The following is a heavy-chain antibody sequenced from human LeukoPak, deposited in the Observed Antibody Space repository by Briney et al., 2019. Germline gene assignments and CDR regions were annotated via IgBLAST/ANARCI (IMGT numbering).Heavy chain of an antibody. V-gene: IGHV4-59*01. CDR1: GGSISSYY. J-gene: IGHJ3*02. CDR2: IYYSGST. D-gene: IGHD3-9*01. Sequence: SETLSLTCTVSGGSISSYYWSWIRQPPGKGLEWIGYIYYSGSTNYNPSLKSRVTISVDTSKNQFSLKLSSVTAADTAVYYCARGPANYDILTGHYHDAFDIWGQGTMVTVSS. CDR3: ARGPANYDILTGHYHDAFDI.